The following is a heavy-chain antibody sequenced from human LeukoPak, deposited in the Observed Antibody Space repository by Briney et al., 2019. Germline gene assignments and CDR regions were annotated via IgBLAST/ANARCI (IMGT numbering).Heavy chain of an antibody. J-gene: IGHJ3*02. V-gene: IGHV4-30-4*08. CDR3: ARVCGSYNGGGLAFDI. CDR2: IYYSGST. D-gene: IGHD1-26*01. Sequence: SETLSLTCAVYGGSFSGYYWSWIRQPPGKGLEWIGYIYYSGSTYYNPSLKSRVTISVDTSKNQFSLKLSSVTAADTAVYYCARVCGSYNGGGLAFDIWGQGTMVTVSS. CDR1: GGSFSGYY.